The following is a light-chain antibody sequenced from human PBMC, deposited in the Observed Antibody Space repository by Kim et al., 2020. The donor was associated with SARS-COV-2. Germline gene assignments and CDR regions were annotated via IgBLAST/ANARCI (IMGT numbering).Light chain of an antibody. CDR2: GAS. CDR3: QQYGSSQT. J-gene: IGKJ1*01. V-gene: IGKV3-20*01. CDR1: QSIGSSY. Sequence: PGERATLSCRASQSIGSSYLAWYQQKPGQAPRLLIYGASSRATGIPDRFSGSGSGTDFTLTISRLEPEDFAVYYCQQYGSSQTFGQGTKVDIK.